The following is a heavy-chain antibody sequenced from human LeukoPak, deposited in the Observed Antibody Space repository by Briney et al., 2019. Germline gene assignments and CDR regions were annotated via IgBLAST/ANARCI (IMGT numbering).Heavy chain of an antibody. D-gene: IGHD2-2*01. V-gene: IGHV4-30-4*01. CDR1: GGSISSGDYY. CDR2: IYYSGST. J-gene: IGHJ4*02. CDR3: ARAPPGCSSTSCYATRFDY. Sequence: SQTLSLTCTVSGGSISSGDYYWSWIRQPPGKGLEWIGYIYYSGSTYYNPSLKSRVAISVDTSKNQFSLKLSSVTAADTAVYYCARAPPGCSSTSCYATRFDYWGQGTLVTVSS.